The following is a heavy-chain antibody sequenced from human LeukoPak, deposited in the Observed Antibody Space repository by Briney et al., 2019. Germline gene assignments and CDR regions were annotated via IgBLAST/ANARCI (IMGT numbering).Heavy chain of an antibody. CDR1: GFTFRNYA. CDR3: AKHQDWTVTVPDY. CDR2: ISGSGVDT. Sequence: GGSLRLSCAASGFTFRNYAMSWVHQAPGKGLEWVSTISGSGVDTDYADSVKDRFPISRDNSRNTLYLQTNNLRAEDTAVYYCAKHQDWTVTVPDYWGQGTLVTVSS. J-gene: IGHJ4*02. V-gene: IGHV3-23*01. D-gene: IGHD4-17*01.